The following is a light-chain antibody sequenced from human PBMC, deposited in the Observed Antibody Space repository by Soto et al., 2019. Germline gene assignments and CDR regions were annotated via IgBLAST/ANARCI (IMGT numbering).Light chain of an antibody. J-gene: IGLJ3*02. Sequence: QSVLTQPASVSGSPGQSITISCTGTSSDVGGYNYVSWYQQHPGKAPKLMIYDVTNRPSGVSSGFSGSKSGNTASLTISGLQAEDEADYYCSSYTTSSTWVFGGGTKLTVL. V-gene: IGLV2-14*01. CDR1: SSDVGGYNY. CDR2: DVT. CDR3: SSYTTSSTWV.